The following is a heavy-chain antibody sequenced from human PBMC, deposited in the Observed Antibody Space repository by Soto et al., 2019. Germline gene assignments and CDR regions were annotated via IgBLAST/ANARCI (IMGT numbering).Heavy chain of an antibody. Sequence: GGSLRLSCAASGFTFSSFAMSWVRQLPGKGLEWVSGITPSGDATYYADSMRGRFTISRDNSKNTLYLQMDSLRAEDTAVYYCAKMVSRSGNNGYFDYFDYWGQGTLVTVSS. D-gene: IGHD3-22*01. CDR1: GFTFSSFA. J-gene: IGHJ4*02. CDR2: ITPSGDAT. V-gene: IGHV3-23*01. CDR3: AKMVSRSGNNGYFDYFDY.